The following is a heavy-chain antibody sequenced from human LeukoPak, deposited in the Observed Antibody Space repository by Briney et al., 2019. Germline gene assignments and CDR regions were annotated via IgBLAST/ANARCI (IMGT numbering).Heavy chain of an antibody. CDR1: GFTFSSYA. CDR3: ARDQLEGGLVLWFDP. CDR2: ISGSGGST. Sequence: GGSLRLSCAASGFTFSSYAMSWVRQAPGKGLEWVSAISGSGGSTYYADSVKGRFTISRDNSKNTLYLRMNSLRADDTAVYYCARDQLEGGLVLWFDPWGQGTLVTVSS. J-gene: IGHJ5*02. D-gene: IGHD1-1*01. V-gene: IGHV3-23*01.